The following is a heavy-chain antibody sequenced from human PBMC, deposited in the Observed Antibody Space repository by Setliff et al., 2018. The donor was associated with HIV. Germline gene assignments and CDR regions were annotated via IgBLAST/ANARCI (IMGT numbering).Heavy chain of an antibody. Sequence: PSETLSLTCTVSGASINSHYWNWVRQSPAKGLEWIGYYYNGGTSYNPSLQSRVIISTDTRNHFSLNLYSITAADTAVYYCARYRSGDTDISLDYWGQGALVTVSS. CDR1: GASINSHY. CDR3: ARYRSGDTDISLDY. D-gene: IGHD3-10*01. J-gene: IGHJ4*02. CDR2: YYNGGT. V-gene: IGHV4-59*11.